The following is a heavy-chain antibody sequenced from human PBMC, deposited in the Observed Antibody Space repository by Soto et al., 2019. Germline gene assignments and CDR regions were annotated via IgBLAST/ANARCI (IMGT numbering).Heavy chain of an antibody. V-gene: IGHV1-18*01. Sequence: GASVKVSCKASGYTFTSYDISWVRQAPGQGLEWMGWISAYNGNTNYAQKLQGRVTITADESTSTAYMELSSLRSEDTAVYYCARDRAAPYDAFDIWGQGTMVTVSS. CDR3: ARDRAAPYDAFDI. J-gene: IGHJ3*02. CDR2: ISAYNGNT. CDR1: GYTFTSYD. D-gene: IGHD2-15*01.